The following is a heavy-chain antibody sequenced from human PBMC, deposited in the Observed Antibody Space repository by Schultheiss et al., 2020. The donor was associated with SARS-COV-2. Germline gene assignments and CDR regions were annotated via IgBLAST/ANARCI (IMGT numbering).Heavy chain of an antibody. CDR1: GGSFSGYY. J-gene: IGHJ4*02. CDR2: INHSGST. Sequence: SETLSLTCAVYGGSFSGYYWSWIRQPPGKGLEWIGEINHSGSTNYNPSLKSRVTISVDTSKNQFSLKLSSVTAADTAVYYCARVPNNGVHAGLRLFDYWGQGTLVTVSS. D-gene: IGHD2-8*01. CDR3: ARVPNNGVHAGLRLFDY. V-gene: IGHV4-34*01.